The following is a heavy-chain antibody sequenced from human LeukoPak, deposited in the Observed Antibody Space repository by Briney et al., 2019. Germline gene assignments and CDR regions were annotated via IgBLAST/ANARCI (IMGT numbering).Heavy chain of an antibody. J-gene: IGHJ4*02. D-gene: IGHD5-18*01. CDR3: AKDYSADTAMAVFDY. CDR1: GFTFSSYD. Sequence: GGSLRLSCAASGFTFSSYDMTWVRQAPGRGLEWVSSIRPSGDNTYYGDSVKGRFTISRDNSKNTLYLQMNSLRAEDTAVYYCAKDYSADTAMAVFDYWGQGTLVTVSS. V-gene: IGHV3-23*01. CDR2: IRPSGDNT.